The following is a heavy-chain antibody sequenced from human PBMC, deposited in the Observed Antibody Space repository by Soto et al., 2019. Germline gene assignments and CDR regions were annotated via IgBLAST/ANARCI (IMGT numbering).Heavy chain of an antibody. V-gene: IGHV3-23*01. CDR1: GFTFSSYA. D-gene: IGHD2-15*01. CDR2: ISGSGGST. Sequence: GGSLRLSCAASGFTFSSYAMSWVRQAPGKGLEWVSAISGSGGSTYYADSVKGRFTISRDNSKNTLYLQMNSLRAEDTAVCFCARELVLGLKSAFDMWGQGTLVTVSS. CDR3: ARELVLGLKSAFDM. J-gene: IGHJ3*02.